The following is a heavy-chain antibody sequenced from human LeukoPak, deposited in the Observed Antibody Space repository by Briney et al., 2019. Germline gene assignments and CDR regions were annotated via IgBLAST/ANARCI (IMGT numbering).Heavy chain of an antibody. CDR1: GGSISSYY. D-gene: IGHD5-18*01. V-gene: IGHV4-59*01. Sequence: PSETLSLTCTVSGGSISSYYWSWIRQPPGKGLEWIGYIYYSGSTNYNPSLKSRVTISVDTSKNQFSLKLSSVTAADTAVYYCAAMSGYSYGWPYYYYMDVWGKGTTVTVSS. J-gene: IGHJ6*03. CDR3: AAMSGYSYGWPYYYYMDV. CDR2: IYYSGST.